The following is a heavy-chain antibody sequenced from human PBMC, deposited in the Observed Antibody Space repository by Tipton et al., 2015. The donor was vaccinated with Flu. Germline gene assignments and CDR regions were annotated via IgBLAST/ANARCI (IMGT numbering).Heavy chain of an antibody. CDR1: GFTFSTYW. V-gene: IGHV3-7*01. D-gene: IGHD1-26*01. Sequence: SLRLSCAASGFTFSTYWMHWVRQAPGKGLEWVANIKQEGSEKYYVDSVKGRFSISRDNAKNSLYLQMDSLRAEDTAVYYCVRAVGAAGSLWGQGTMVTVSS. CDR2: IKQEGSEK. CDR3: VRAVGAAGSL. J-gene: IGHJ3*01.